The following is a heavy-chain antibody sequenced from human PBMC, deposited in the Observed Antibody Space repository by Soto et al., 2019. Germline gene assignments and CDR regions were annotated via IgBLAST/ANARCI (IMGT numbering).Heavy chain of an antibody. CDR2: IYPRGGSP. V-gene: IGHV1-46*01. Sequence: GASVKVSCKTSGYNFTSHYIHWVRQAPGQRLESMGIIYPRGGSPIYAQKFQGKVTMTRDTSTHTLYMELSSLRSEDTAIYYCARVGYSSTGTTLHFHGLDVWGQGTTVTVSS. D-gene: IGHD3-22*01. CDR3: ARVGYSSTGTTLHFHGLDV. J-gene: IGHJ6*02. CDR1: GYNFTSHY.